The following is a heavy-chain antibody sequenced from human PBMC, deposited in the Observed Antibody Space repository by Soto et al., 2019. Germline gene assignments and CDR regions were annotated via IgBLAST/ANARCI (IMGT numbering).Heavy chain of an antibody. Sequence: QVQLVQSGAEVKKPGSSVKISCQASGGTFSTSTISWVRQAPGQGLEWMGRTIPIVDRAIYAQNFQGRVTMTEDKSTNTVYMEMFSLRSDDTAVYYCARAVAGTSILDSWGQGTLVTVSS. J-gene: IGHJ4*02. CDR1: GGTFSTST. CDR3: ARAVAGTSILDS. V-gene: IGHV1-69*08. D-gene: IGHD6-19*01. CDR2: TIPIVDRA.